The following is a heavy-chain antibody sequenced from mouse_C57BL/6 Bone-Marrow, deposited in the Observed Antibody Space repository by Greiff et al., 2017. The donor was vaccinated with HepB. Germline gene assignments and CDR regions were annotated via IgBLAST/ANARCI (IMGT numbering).Heavy chain of an antibody. CDR2: ISYDGSN. D-gene: IGHD4-1*01. V-gene: IGHV3-6*01. CDR1: GYSITSGYY. Sequence: EVQLVESGPGLVKPSQSLSLTCSVTGYSITSGYYWNWIRQFPGNKLEWMGYISYDGSNNYNPSLKNRISITRDTSKNQFFLKLNSVTTADTATYYCAREEGLTGTDFDYWGQGTTLTVSS. CDR3: AREEGLTGTDFDY. J-gene: IGHJ2*01.